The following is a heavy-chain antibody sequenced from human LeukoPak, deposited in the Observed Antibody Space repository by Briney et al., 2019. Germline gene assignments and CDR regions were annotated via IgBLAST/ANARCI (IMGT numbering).Heavy chain of an antibody. CDR2: IHYSGST. J-gene: IGHJ4*02. CDR1: GGSISSYY. Sequence: SETLSLTCTVSGGSISSYYWSWIRQPPGKGLEWIATIHYSGSTYYNPSLKSRVTISVDTSKNQFSLKLSSVAAADTAVYYCARLPLLPYSSGYYDYWGQGTLVTVSS. D-gene: IGHD6-19*01. CDR3: ARLPLLPYSSGYYDY. V-gene: IGHV4-59*04.